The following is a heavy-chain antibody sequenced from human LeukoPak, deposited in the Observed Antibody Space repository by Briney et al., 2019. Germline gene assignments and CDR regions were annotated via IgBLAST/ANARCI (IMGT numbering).Heavy chain of an antibody. CDR3: ATDSSGYLEGY. CDR2: INAGNGNT. CDR1: XX. J-gene: IGHJ4*02. D-gene: IGHD3-22*01. Sequence: XXXHWVRQAPGXRLXWMGWINAGNGNTKYSQKFQGRVTITRDTSASTAYMELSSLRSEDTAVYYCATDSSGYLEGYWGQGTLVTVSS. V-gene: IGHV1-3*01.